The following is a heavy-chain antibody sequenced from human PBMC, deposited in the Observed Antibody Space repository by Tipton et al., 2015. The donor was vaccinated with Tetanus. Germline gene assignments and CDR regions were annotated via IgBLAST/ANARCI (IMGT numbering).Heavy chain of an antibody. V-gene: IGHV4-4*02. J-gene: IGHJ4*02. CDR3: ASLPQSWFGELFDY. D-gene: IGHD3-10*01. CDR1: GGSISSRNW. CDR2: IYHSGST. Sequence: TLSLTCAVSGGSISSRNWWSWVRQPPGKGLEWIGEIYHSGSTNYNPSLKSRVTISVDKSKNQFSLKLSSVTAADTAMYYCASLPQSWFGELFDYWGQGTLVTVSS.